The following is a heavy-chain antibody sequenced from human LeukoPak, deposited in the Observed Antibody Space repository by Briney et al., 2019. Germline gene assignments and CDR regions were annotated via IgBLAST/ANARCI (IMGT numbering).Heavy chain of an antibody. J-gene: IGHJ4*02. CDR1: GFTFSSYA. CDR3: VLSGGSCSDCSRDFED. CDR2: ISGSGGST. V-gene: IGHV3-23*01. D-gene: IGHD2-15*01. Sequence: GGSLRLSCAASGFTFSSYAMSWVRQAPGKGLEWVSAISGSGGSTCYADSVKGRFTISRDMSTSTVYMELSSLRSEDTAVYYCVLSGGSCSDCSRDFEDWGQGTLVTVSS.